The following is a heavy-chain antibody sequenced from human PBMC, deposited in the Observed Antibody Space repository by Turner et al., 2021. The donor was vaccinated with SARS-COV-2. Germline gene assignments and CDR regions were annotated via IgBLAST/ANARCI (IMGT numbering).Heavy chain of an antibody. J-gene: IGHJ6*02. V-gene: IGHV3-21*01. CDR3: ARYRRDYDFWSGAYGMGGMDV. Sequence: EVQLVESGGGLVKPGGSLRLSCAASGFTFSSYSMNWVRKAPGKGLEWVSSISSSSTYIYYADSVKGRFTISRDNAKNSLYLQMNSLRAEDTAVYYCARYRRDYDFWSGAYGMGGMDVWGQGTTVTVSS. CDR1: GFTFSSYS. CDR2: ISSSSTYI. D-gene: IGHD3-3*01.